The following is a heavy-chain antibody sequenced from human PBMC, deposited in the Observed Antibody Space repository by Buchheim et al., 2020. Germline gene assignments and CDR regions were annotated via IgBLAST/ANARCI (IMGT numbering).Heavy chain of an antibody. CDR2: IYYSGST. CDR3: ARQGSGWRRGYFDY. J-gene: IGHJ4*02. D-gene: IGHD6-19*01. CDR1: GGSISSSSYY. Sequence: QLQLQESGPGLVKPSETLSLTCTVSGGSISSSSYYWGWIRQPPGKGLVWIGSIYYSGSTYYNPSLKSRVTISVDTSKNQFSLKLSSVTAADTAVYYCARQGSGWRRGYFDYWGQGTL. V-gene: IGHV4-39*01.